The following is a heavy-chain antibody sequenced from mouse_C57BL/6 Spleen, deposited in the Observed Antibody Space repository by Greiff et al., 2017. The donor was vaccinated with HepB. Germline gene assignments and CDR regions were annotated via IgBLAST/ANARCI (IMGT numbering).Heavy chain of an antibody. CDR2: IDPSDSYT. V-gene: IGHV1-59*01. CDR3: ASITTVVGDYYAMDY. Sequence: QVQLQQPGAELVRPGTSVKLSCKASGYTFTSYWMHWVKQRPGQGLEWIGVIDPSDSYTNYNQKFKGKATLTVDTSSSTAYMQLSSLTSEDSAVYYCASITTVVGDYYAMDYWGQGTSVTVSS. CDR1: GYTFTSYW. J-gene: IGHJ4*01. D-gene: IGHD1-1*01.